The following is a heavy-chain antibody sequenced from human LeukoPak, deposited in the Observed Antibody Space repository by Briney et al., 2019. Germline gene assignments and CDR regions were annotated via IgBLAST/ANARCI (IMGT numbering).Heavy chain of an antibody. V-gene: IGHV3-7*01. CDR1: GFTFSTYW. J-gene: IGHJ4*02. Sequence: HPGGSLRLSCAASGFTFSTYWMNWYRQAPGKGLEWVGNINQDASETNYVDSVRGRLTISRDNAKNSLHLQMNSLRAEDAAVYYCATDRDNSDWQKRFDSWGQGTLVTVSS. CDR3: ATDRDNSDWQKRFDS. CDR2: INQDASET. D-gene: IGHD2-21*02.